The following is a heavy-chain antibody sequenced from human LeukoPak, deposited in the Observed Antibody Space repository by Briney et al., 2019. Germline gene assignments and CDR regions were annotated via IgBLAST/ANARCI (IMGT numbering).Heavy chain of an antibody. D-gene: IGHD3-22*01. CDR1: GYTFTNYG. V-gene: IGHV1-18*01. Sequence: ALVKVSCKASGYTFTNYGISWVRQAPGQGLEWMGWISAYNGNTNYAQKLQGRVTMTTDTSTSTAYMELRSLRSDDTAVYYCARYFQGSSGYDLLDYWGQGTLVTVSS. CDR3: ARYFQGSSGYDLLDY. CDR2: ISAYNGNT. J-gene: IGHJ4*02.